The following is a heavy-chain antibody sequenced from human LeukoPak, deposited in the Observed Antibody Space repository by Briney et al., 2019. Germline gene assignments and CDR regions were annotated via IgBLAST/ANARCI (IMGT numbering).Heavy chain of an antibody. CDR3: ARHAVAGTGVDY. Sequence: SETLSLTCAVYGGSFSGYYWSWIRQPPGKGLEWIGEINHSGSTNYNPSLKSRVTISVDTSKNQFSLKLSSVTAADTAVYYCARHAVAGTGVDYWGQGTLVTVSS. CDR2: INHSGST. J-gene: IGHJ4*02. D-gene: IGHD6-19*01. V-gene: IGHV4-34*01. CDR1: GGSFSGYY.